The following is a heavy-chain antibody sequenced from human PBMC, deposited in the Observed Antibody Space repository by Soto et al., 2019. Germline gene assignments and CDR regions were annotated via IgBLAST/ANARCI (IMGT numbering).Heavy chain of an antibody. CDR1: GFTFSSYS. D-gene: IGHD2-15*01. CDR2: ISSSSTYI. Sequence: EVQLVESGGGLVKPGGSLRLSCAASGFTFSSYSMNWVRQAPGKGLEWVSSISSSSTYIYYAHSVKGRFTISRDNAKNSLYLQMNSLRAEDTALYYCAVIGVVAATHWFDPWGQGTLVTVSS. V-gene: IGHV3-21*01. J-gene: IGHJ5*02. CDR3: AVIGVVAATHWFDP.